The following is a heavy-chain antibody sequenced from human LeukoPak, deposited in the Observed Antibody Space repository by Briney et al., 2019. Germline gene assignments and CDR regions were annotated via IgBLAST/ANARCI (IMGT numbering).Heavy chain of an antibody. CDR3: ARVRSVTIVDY. D-gene: IGHD3-3*01. CDR2: IYYSGST. CDR1: GGSISSYY. Sequence: PSETLSLTCTVSGGSISSYYWSWIRQPPGKGLEWIGYIYYSGSTNYNPSLKSRVTISVHTSKNQFSLKLSSMTAADTAVYYCARVRSVTIVDYWGQGTLVTVSS. V-gene: IGHV4-59*01. J-gene: IGHJ4*02.